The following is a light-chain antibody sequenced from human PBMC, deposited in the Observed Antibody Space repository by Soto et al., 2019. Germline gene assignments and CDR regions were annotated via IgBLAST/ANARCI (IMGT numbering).Light chain of an antibody. CDR3: HYYDDSPPFP. Sequence: EIVMTQSPATLSLSPGERATFSCRASQSVSSRFLAWYQQKPGQAPRLLIYGASSRATGIPDRFSGSGSGTDFTLTISRLEPEDFAVYYCHYYDDSPPFPFGPGTKVDIK. J-gene: IGKJ3*01. CDR1: QSVSSRF. CDR2: GAS. V-gene: IGKV3-20*01.